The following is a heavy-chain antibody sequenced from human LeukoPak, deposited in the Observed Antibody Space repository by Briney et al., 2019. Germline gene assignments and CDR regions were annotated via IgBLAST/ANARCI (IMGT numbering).Heavy chain of an antibody. D-gene: IGHD6-19*01. V-gene: IGHV3-23*01. CDR2: ISGSGGST. CDR1: GFTFSSYA. CDR3: AKDLQDSGSGWYGNDY. J-gene: IGHJ4*02. Sequence: PGGSLRLSCAASGFTFSSYAMSWVRQAPGKGLEWVSAISGSGGSTYYADSVKGRFTIPRDNSKNTLYLQMNSLRAEDTAVYYCAKDLQDSGSGWYGNDYWGQGTLVTVSS.